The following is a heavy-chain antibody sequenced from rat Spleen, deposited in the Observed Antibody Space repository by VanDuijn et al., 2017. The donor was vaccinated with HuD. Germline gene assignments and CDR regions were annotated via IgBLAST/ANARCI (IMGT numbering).Heavy chain of an antibody. Sequence: EVQLVESGGGLVQPGRSLKLSCAASGFTFSGFPMAWVRQAPTEGLEWVASISTSGAGTFYRDSVKGRFTVSRDNAKSTLYLQMDSLGSEDTATYYCTRVDYPGVAHFFDYWGQGVMVTVSS. D-gene: IGHD1-4*01. V-gene: IGHV5-46*01. CDR2: ISTSGAGT. J-gene: IGHJ2*01. CDR3: TRVDYPGVAHFFDY. CDR1: GFTFSGFP.